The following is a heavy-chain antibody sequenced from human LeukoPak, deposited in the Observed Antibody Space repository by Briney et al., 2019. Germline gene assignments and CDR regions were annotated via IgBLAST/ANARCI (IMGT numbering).Heavy chain of an antibody. V-gene: IGHV1-18*01. CDR2: ISAYNGNT. Sequence: GASVKDSCKASGYTFTSYGISWVRQAPGQGLEWMGWISAYNGNTNYTQKLQGRVTMTTDTSTSTAYMELRSLRSDDTAVYYCARDTVTIAASSYYFDYWGQGTLVTVSS. D-gene: IGHD6-25*01. CDR1: GYTFTSYG. CDR3: ARDTVTIAASSYYFDY. J-gene: IGHJ4*02.